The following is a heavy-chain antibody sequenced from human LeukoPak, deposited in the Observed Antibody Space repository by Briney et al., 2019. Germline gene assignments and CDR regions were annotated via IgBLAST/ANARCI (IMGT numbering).Heavy chain of an antibody. D-gene: IGHD2-2*01. CDR2: IKSKTDGGTT. J-gene: IGHJ4*02. V-gene: IGHV3-15*01. CDR3: TTDGQGFIVVVPAASGLDY. Sequence: PGGSLRLSCAASGFTFSNAWMSWVRQAPGKGLEWVGRIKSKTDGGTTDYAAPVKGRFTISRDDSKNTLYLQMNSLKTEDTAVYYCTTDGQGFIVVVPAASGLDYWGQRTLVTVSS. CDR1: GFTFSNAW.